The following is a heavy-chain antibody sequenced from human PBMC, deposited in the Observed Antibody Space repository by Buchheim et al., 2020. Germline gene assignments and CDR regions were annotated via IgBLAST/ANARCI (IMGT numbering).Heavy chain of an antibody. V-gene: IGHV1-3*01. CDR1: GFTFTSYA. Sequence: QVQLVQSGAEVKKPGASLRISCETSGFTFTSYALHWVRQAPGQRLEWMGWIVAVNGNTKYSQKFQGRVTFTRDKSASTVYIDLSSLIPEDTAVYYCARERSGNYDNWGQGT. CDR2: IVAVNGNT. J-gene: IGHJ4*02. CDR3: ARERSGNYDN. D-gene: IGHD4-23*01.